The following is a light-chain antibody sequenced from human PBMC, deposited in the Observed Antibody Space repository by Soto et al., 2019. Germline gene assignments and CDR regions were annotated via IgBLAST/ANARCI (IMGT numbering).Light chain of an antibody. CDR2: GES. Sequence: VMTQSPATLSLSPGERATLSCRASQSVSSNLAWYQQKPGQAPRLLIYGESTRATGIPARLSGSGSGTELNLTISRLQSEDFAVYYCQXYNNWPKTCGQGTKVDI. J-gene: IGKJ1*01. CDR1: QSVSSN. V-gene: IGKV3-15*01. CDR3: QXYNNWPKT.